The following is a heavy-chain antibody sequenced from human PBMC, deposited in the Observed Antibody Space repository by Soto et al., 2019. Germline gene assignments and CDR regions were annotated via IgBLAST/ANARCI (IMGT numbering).Heavy chain of an antibody. CDR2: IIPSIGII. CDR1: GGTFSSFV. CDR3: AREGDMKFHSDSSDEPGY. V-gene: IGHV1-69*04. J-gene: IGHJ4*02. D-gene: IGHD3-22*01. Sequence: GASVKVSCKASGGTFSSFVISWVRQAPGQGLEWMGRIIPSIGIINYAQKFQGRVTITADTSTSTAYMGLSSLRSDDTAVYYCAREGDMKFHSDSSDEPGYWGQGTLVTVSS.